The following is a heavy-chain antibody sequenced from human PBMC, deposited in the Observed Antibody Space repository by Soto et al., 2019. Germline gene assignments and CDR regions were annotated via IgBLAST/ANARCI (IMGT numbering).Heavy chain of an antibody. CDR2: ISSSSSYI. Sequence: GGSLRLSCAASGFTFSSYSMNWVRQAPGKGLEWVSSISSSSSYIYYADSVKGRFTISRDNAKNSLYLQMNSLRAEDTAVYYCARDIVERSPAVPAAIDPYYFDYWGQGTLVTVSS. CDR1: GFTFSSYS. V-gene: IGHV3-21*01. CDR3: ARDIVERSPAVPAAIDPYYFDY. D-gene: IGHD2-2*01. J-gene: IGHJ4*02.